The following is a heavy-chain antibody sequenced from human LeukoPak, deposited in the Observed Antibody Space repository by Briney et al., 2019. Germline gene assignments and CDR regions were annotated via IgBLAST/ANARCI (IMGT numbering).Heavy chain of an antibody. J-gene: IGHJ5*02. CDR3: ARGMTTVTTGWFDP. Sequence: GASVKVSCKASGYSSTGYYMHWVRQAPGQGLEWMGWINANSGGTNYAQNFQGRVTMTRDTSISTAYMELSRLRSHDTAVYYCARGMTTVTTGWFDPWGQGTLVTVSS. CDR1: GYSSTGYY. V-gene: IGHV1-2*02. CDR2: INANSGGT. D-gene: IGHD4-17*01.